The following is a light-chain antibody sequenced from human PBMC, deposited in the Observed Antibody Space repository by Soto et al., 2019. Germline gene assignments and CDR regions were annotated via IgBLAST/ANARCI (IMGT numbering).Light chain of an antibody. V-gene: IGKV3-15*01. J-gene: IGKJ1*01. CDR2: GAS. Sequence: EIVLTQSPATLSVSPGERVTLSCRASQSVDINLAWYQQKPGQAPRLLIYGASTRATDMSGTFSGRGSGTEFPLTINNLRPEDFAVYYCQQYRGWPRTFGQGTKVEIK. CDR3: QQYRGWPRT. CDR1: QSVDIN.